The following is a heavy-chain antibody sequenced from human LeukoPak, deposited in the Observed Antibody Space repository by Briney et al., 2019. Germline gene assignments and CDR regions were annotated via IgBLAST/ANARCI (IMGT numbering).Heavy chain of an antibody. CDR3: AKDSRYFDWLFRY. Sequence: PGGSLRLSCAASGFTFSDYYMSWIRQAPGKGLEWVSAISGSGGSTYYADSVKGRFTISRDNSKNTLYLQMNSLRAEDTAVYYCAKDSRYFDWLFRYWGQGTLVTVSS. V-gene: IGHV3-23*01. D-gene: IGHD3-9*01. CDR2: ISGSGGST. CDR1: GFTFSDYY. J-gene: IGHJ4*02.